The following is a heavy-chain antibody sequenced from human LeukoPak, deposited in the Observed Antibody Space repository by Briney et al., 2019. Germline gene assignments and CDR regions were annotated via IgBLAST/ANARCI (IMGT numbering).Heavy chain of an antibody. CDR2: IWYDGSNK. D-gene: IGHD5-24*01. V-gene: IGHV3-33*06. CDR3: AKGRDGYNPGYFDY. CDR1: GFTFSSYG. J-gene: IGHJ4*02. Sequence: PGRSLRLSCAASGFTFSSYGMHWVRQAPGKGLEWVAVIWYDGSNKYYADSVKGRFTISRDNSKNTLYLQMNSLRAEDTAVYYCAKGRDGYNPGYFDYWGQGTLVTVSS.